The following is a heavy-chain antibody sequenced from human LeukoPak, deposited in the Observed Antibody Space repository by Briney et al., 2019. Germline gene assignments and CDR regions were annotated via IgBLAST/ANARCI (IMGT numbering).Heavy chain of an antibody. Sequence: GGSLRLSCVASGFSFSRYGMDWVRLAPGKGLEWVAFIRYEGVNKYYSDSVRGRFTISRDNSKSTLYLQMNSLRTEDTAVYYCAKDLSEYSSSSPFDYWGQGTLVTVSS. CDR3: AKDLSEYSSSSPFDY. D-gene: IGHD6-6*01. CDR1: GFSFSRYG. V-gene: IGHV3-30*02. CDR2: IRYEGVNK. J-gene: IGHJ4*02.